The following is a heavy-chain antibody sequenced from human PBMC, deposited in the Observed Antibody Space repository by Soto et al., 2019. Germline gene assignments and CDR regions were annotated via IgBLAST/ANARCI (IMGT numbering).Heavy chain of an antibody. CDR2: IWYDGSNK. CDR3: ARDWSSGAVAPHY. J-gene: IGHJ4*02. V-gene: IGHV3-33*01. CDR1: GFTFSSYG. D-gene: IGHD6-19*01. Sequence: QVQLVESGGGVVQPGRSLRLSCAASGFTFSSYGMHWVRQAPGKGLEWVAVIWYDGSNKYYADSVKGRFTISRDNSKNTLYLQMNSLSAEDTAVYYCARDWSSGAVAPHYWGQGTLVTVSS.